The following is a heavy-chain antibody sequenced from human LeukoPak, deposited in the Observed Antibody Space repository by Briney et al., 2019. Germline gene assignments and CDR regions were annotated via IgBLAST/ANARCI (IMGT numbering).Heavy chain of an antibody. CDR1: GYTFTGYY. V-gene: IGHV1-2*02. Sequence: ASVKVSCKASGYTFTGYYIHWVRQAPGQGLEWMGLIKPNSGDTKYAQKFQGRVTMTRDTSITTAYMELSSLRSEDTAVYYCARVSNEALDYWGQGTLITVSS. J-gene: IGHJ4*02. CDR3: ARVSNEALDY. CDR2: IKPNSGDT.